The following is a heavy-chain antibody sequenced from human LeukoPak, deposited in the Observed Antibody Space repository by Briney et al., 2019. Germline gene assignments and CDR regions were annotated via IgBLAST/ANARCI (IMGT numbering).Heavy chain of an antibody. J-gene: IGHJ4*02. CDR3: ARAPTTVTTFDY. CDR1: GFTFSSYW. D-gene: IGHD4-17*01. CDR2: INGDGSST. V-gene: IGHV3-74*01. Sequence: GGSLRLSCAASGFTFSSYWMHWVRQAPGKGLVWVSRINGDGSSTSYADSVKGRFTISRDNAKNTLYLQMNSLRAEDTAVYYCARAPTTVTTFDYWGQGTLVTVPS.